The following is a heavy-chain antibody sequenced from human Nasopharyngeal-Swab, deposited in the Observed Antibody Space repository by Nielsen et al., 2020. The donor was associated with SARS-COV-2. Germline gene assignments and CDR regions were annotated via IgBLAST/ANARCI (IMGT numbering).Heavy chain of an antibody. Sequence: GEFLKISCKGSGYSFTSYWIGWVRQMPGKGLEWMGIIYPGDSDTRYSPSFQGQVTISVDKSITTAYLRWSSLKASDTAMYYCTRLSNLATGWDWGQGTLVTVSS. D-gene: IGHD5-12*01. CDR3: TRLSNLATGWD. J-gene: IGHJ4*02. CDR2: IYPGDSDT. V-gene: IGHV5-51*01. CDR1: GYSFTSYW.